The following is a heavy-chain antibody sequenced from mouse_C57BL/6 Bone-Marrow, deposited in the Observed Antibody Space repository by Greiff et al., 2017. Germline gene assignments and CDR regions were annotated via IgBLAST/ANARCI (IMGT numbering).Heavy chain of an antibody. CDR3: GRRAYGSRAWFAY. CDR1: GYTFTSYW. J-gene: IGHJ3*01. V-gene: IGHV1-64*01. CDR2: IHPNSGST. Sequence: VKLQQPGAELVKPGASVKLSCKASGYTFTSYWMHWVKQRPGQGLEWIGMIHPNSGSTNYNEKFKSKATLTVDKSSSTAYMQLSSLTSEDSAVYYCGRRAYGSRAWFAYWGQGTLVTVSA. D-gene: IGHD1-1*01.